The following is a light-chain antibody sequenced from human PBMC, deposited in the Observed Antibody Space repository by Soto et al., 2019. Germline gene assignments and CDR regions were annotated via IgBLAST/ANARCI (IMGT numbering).Light chain of an antibody. Sequence: DVVMTQSPLSLSVTLGQPASISCRSSQGLVYSDGNTFLNWFHQRPGQSPRRLIYQVSNRDSGVPERFSGSGTGDDYTLTINRVEAEDVGRYYCVQGSDWRWTVGQGTRVEIQ. CDR2: QVS. CDR1: QGLVYSDGNTF. J-gene: IGKJ1*01. CDR3: VQGSDWRWT. V-gene: IGKV2-30*01.